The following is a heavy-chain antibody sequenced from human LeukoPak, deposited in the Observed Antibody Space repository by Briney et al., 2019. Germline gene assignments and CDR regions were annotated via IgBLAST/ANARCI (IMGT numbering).Heavy chain of an antibody. CDR3: ARQDSPYNWFDL. CDR2: IYYSGST. CDR1: GGSISSSSYY. J-gene: IGHJ5*02. D-gene: IGHD5-18*01. Sequence: SETLSLTCTVSGGSISSSSYYWGWIRQPPGKGLEWIGSIYYSGSTYYNPSLKSRVTISVDTSKNQFSLKLSSVTAADTAVYYCARQDSPYNWFDLWGQGTLVTVSS. V-gene: IGHV4-39*01.